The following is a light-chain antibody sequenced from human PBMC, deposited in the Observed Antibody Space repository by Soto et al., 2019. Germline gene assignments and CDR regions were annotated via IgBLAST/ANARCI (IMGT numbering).Light chain of an antibody. CDR3: QQRRNWPLT. Sequence: ETVLTQSPATLSLSPGESATLSCRASQSVSSYLAWYQQKPGQAPRLLISDASNRATGIPARFSGSGSGTDFTLTINSLEPEDFAVYYCQQRRNWPLTFGGGTKVEFK. V-gene: IGKV3-11*01. CDR1: QSVSSY. CDR2: DAS. J-gene: IGKJ4*01.